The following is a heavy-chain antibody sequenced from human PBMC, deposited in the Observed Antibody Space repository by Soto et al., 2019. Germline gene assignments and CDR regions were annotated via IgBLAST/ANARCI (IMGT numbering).Heavy chain of an antibody. Sequence: EVQLVESGGGLVQPGESLKLSCAGSGFTFSGSAIHWVRQASGKGLEWVGRIRSKPDNYATAYGASVKGRFTISREDSKNTAYLQMNSLKTEDTAVYYGTSLYCTNGVCLSWGQGTLVTVSS. V-gene: IGHV3-73*01. J-gene: IGHJ4*02. CDR2: IRSKPDNYAT. CDR1: GFTFSGSA. D-gene: IGHD2-8*01. CDR3: TSLYCTNGVCLS.